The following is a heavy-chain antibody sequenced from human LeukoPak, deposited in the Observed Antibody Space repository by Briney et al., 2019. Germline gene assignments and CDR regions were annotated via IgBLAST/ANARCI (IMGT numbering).Heavy chain of an antibody. V-gene: IGHV3-15*01. CDR1: GFTFSNAW. Sequence: GGSLRLSCAASGFTFSNAWMSWVRQAPGKGLEWVGRIKSKTDGGTTEYAAPVKGRFTISRDDSKNTLYLQMNSLKTEDTAVYYCTTVRVDTAMDYYYYYYMDVWGKGTTVTISS. D-gene: IGHD5-18*01. J-gene: IGHJ6*03. CDR2: IKSKTDGGTT. CDR3: TTVRVDTAMDYYYYYYMDV.